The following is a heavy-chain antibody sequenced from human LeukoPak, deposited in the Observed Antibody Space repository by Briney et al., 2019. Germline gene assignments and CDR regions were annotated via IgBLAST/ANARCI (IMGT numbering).Heavy chain of an antibody. D-gene: IGHD6-13*01. Sequence: SETLSLTCTVSGVSISSYYWSWIRQPPGKGLEWIGSIYYSGSTYYNPSLKSRVTISVDTSKNQFSLKLSSVTAADTAVYYCARPGYSSSWYGFGYFQHWGQGTLVTVSS. CDR3: ARPGYSSSWYGFGYFQH. V-gene: IGHV4-59*05. CDR2: IYYSGST. CDR1: GVSISSYY. J-gene: IGHJ1*01.